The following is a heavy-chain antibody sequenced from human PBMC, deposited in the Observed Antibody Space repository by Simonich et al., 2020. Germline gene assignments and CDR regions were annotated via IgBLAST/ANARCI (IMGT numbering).Heavy chain of an antibody. J-gene: IGHJ6*03. CDR2: INPTSGGT. D-gene: IGHD3-3*01. CDR3: ARGGVQYYYYYMDV. CDR1: GYTFTGYY. V-gene: IGHV1-2*02. Sequence: QVQLVQSGAEVKKPGASVKVSCKSSGYTFTGYYMHWVRQAPGQGLAWKGWINPTSGGTNYAQKCQGRVNMTRDTSISTAYMELSRLRSDDTAVYYCARGGVQYYYYYMDVWGKGTTVTVSS.